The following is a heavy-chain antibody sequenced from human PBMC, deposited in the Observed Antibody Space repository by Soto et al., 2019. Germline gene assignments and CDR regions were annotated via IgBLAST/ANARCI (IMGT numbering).Heavy chain of an antibody. D-gene: IGHD6-6*01. CDR2: IRSKAYGGTT. Sequence: GGSLRLSCTASGFTFGDYAMSWFRQAPGKGLEWVGFIRSKAYGGTTEYAASVKGRFTISRDDSKSIAYLQMNSLKTEDTAVYYCTSRQSDRRPFDYWGQGTLVTVSS. V-gene: IGHV3-49*03. CDR1: GFTFGDYA. J-gene: IGHJ4*02. CDR3: TSRQSDRRPFDY.